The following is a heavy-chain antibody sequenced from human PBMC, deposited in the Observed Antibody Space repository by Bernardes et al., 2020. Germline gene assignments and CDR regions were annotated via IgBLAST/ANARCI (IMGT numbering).Heavy chain of an antibody. D-gene: IGHD5-18*01. CDR3: VLGYSYGLLEFFFDY. CDR2: FDPEDGET. Sequence: ASVKVSCKVSGYTLTELSMHWVRQAPGKGLEWMGGFDPEDGETIYAQKFQGRVTMTEDTSTDTAYIELSSLRSEDTAVYYCVLGYSYGLLEFFFDYWGQGTLVTVSS. V-gene: IGHV1-24*01. CDR1: GYTLTELS. J-gene: IGHJ4*02.